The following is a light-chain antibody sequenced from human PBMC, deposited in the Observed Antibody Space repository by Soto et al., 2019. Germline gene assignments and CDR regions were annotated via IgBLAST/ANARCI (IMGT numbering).Light chain of an antibody. Sequence: EIVLPQSPGTLPLSPGESATLLCRASQFVSSRYLAWYQQKPGQAPSLLIYGASSRATGIPARFSGSGSGTDFTLTITPLEPEDFAVYFCQQYGSSPITFGQGTRLEI. CDR1: QFVSSRY. CDR2: GAS. J-gene: IGKJ5*01. V-gene: IGKV3-20*01. CDR3: QQYGSSPIT.